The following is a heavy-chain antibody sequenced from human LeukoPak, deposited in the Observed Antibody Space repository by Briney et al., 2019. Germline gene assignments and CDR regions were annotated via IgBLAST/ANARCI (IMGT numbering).Heavy chain of an antibody. J-gene: IGHJ4*02. CDR2: FFASGGT. Sequence: GGSLRLSCAASGFTFSSYWMSWVRQAPGKGLEWVSVFFASGGTFYTDSVKGRFTISRDTSTNSLYLQMNSLRAEDTAVYFCAAKGNGYTGIYVFAHWGKGTLVTVSS. CDR1: GFTFSSYW. D-gene: IGHD5-12*01. V-gene: IGHV3-66*01. CDR3: AAKGNGYTGIYVFAH.